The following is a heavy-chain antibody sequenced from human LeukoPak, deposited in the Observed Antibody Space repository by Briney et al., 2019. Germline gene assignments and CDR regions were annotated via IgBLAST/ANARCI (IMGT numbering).Heavy chain of an antibody. J-gene: IGHJ4*02. Sequence: SQTLSLTCAISGDSVSSNSAAWNWLRQSPSRGLEWLGRTYYRSKLYNDYAVSVKSLITINPDTSKNQFSLQLNSVTPEDTAVYYCARVTSYDFWSGYGELIDYWGQGTLVTVSS. V-gene: IGHV6-1*01. CDR1: GDSVSSNSAA. CDR3: ARVTSYDFWSGYGELIDY. CDR2: TYYRSKLYN. D-gene: IGHD3-3*01.